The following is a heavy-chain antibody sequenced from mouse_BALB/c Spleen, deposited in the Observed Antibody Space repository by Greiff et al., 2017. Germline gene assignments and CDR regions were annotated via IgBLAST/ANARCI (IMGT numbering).Heavy chain of an antibody. CDR2: IYPGSGNT. Sequence: SGPELVKPGASVKISCKASGYTFTDYYINWVKQKPGQGLEWIGWIYPGSGNTKYNEKFKGKATLTVDTSSSTAYMQLSSLTSEDTAVYFCASGYDGAWFAYWGQGTLVTVSA. CDR3: ASGYDGAWFAY. J-gene: IGHJ3*01. CDR1: GYTFTDYY. D-gene: IGHD2-14*01. V-gene: IGHV1-84*02.